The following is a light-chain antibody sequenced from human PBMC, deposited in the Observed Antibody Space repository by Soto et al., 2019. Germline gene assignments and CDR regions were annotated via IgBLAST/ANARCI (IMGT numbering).Light chain of an antibody. CDR2: CAS. V-gene: IGKV3-11*01. Sequence: EVVLTQSPATLSFSPGERATLSCRASENVRTFVDWYQQKPGQAPRLLIYCASTRATGIPARFSGSGSGTHFNLNTTNLEPEDFADYYCQHHSHWAPWTFGQGHRVEIQ. CDR1: ENVRTF. CDR3: QHHSHWAPWT. J-gene: IGKJ1*01.